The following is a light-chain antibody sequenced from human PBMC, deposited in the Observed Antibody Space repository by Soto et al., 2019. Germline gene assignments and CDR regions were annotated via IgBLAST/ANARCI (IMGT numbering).Light chain of an antibody. CDR3: ETWDSNTRV. Sequence: QSVLTQSSSASASLGSSVKLTCTLSSGHSSYIIAWHQQQPGKVPRYLMNLEGSGSYNKGSGIPDRFSGSSSGADRYLTISNLQSEDEADYYCETWDSNTRVFGGGTKLTVL. CDR1: SGHSSYI. V-gene: IGLV4-60*03. J-gene: IGLJ3*02. CDR2: LEGSGSY.